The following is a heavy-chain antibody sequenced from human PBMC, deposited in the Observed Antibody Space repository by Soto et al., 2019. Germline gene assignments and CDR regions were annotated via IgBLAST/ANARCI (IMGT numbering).Heavy chain of an antibody. CDR3: ARGDFWSGYSTHYYYTMDL. CDR1: GGTFTNYA. Sequence: ASVKVSCKASGGTFTNYAISWVRQAPGQGLEWMGGLIPFFGTPNYAQNFQGRVTVSADESTTTAYMELRSLKSEDTAVYYCARGDFWSGYSTHYYYTMDLWGQGTSVTVSS. V-gene: IGHV1-69*13. CDR2: LIPFFGTP. J-gene: IGHJ6*02. D-gene: IGHD3-3*01.